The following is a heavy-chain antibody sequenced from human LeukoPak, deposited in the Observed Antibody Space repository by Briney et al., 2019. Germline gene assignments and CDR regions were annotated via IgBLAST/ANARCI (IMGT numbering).Heavy chain of an antibody. D-gene: IGHD6-19*01. CDR3: ARDSSIVVAGYYFDY. CDR2: IWYDGSNK. Sequence: GGSLRLSCAASGFTFSSYGMHWVRQAPGKGLEWVAVIWYDGSNKYYADSVKGRFTISRDNSKNTLYLQMNSLRAEDTAVYYCARDSSIVVAGYYFDYWGQGTLVTVSS. J-gene: IGHJ4*02. V-gene: IGHV3-33*01. CDR1: GFTFSSYG.